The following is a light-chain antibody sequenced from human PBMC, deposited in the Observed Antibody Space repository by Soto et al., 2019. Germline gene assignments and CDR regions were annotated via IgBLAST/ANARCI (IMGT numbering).Light chain of an antibody. CDR1: QSVSSY. Sequence: EIVLTQSLATLSLSPGERATLSCRASQSVSSYLAWYQQKPGQAPRLLIYDASNRATGIPARFSGSGSGTDFTLTIPSLEPEDFAVYYCQQRSNWPPSLTFGGGTKVEIK. J-gene: IGKJ4*01. CDR2: DAS. CDR3: QQRSNWPPSLT. V-gene: IGKV3-11*01.